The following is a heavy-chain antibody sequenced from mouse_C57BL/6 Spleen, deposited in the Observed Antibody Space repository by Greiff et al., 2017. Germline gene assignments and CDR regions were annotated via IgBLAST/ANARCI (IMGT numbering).Heavy chain of an antibody. D-gene: IGHD1-1*01. CDR3: ARRITTVVAHYYDMDY. V-gene: IGHV5-15*01. Sequence: EVQLVESGGGLVQPGGSLKLSCAASGFTFSDYGMAWVRQAPRKGPEWVAFISNLAYSIYYADTVTGRFTITRENAKNTLYLEMSSLMSEDTAMYYCARRITTVVAHYYDMDYWGQGTSVTVSS. CDR1: GFTFSDYG. CDR2: ISNLAYSI. J-gene: IGHJ4*01.